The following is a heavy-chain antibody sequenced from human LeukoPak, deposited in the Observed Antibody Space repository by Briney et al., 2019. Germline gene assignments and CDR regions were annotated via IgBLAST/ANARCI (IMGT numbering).Heavy chain of an antibody. Sequence: PGGSLLLSCAVSRFTFSSYAMHWVRQAPGKGLGWVAVISYDGSNKYYADSVKGRFTISRDNSKNTLDLQMNSLRAEDTAVYYCARDLAVVTPAYSFDYWGQGTLVTVSS. V-gene: IGHV3-30-3*01. CDR2: ISYDGSNK. D-gene: IGHD4-23*01. CDR1: RFTFSSYA. J-gene: IGHJ4*02. CDR3: ARDLAVVTPAYSFDY.